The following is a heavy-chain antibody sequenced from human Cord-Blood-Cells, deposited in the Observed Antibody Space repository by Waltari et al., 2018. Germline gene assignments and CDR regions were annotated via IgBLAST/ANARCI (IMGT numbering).Heavy chain of an antibody. CDR3: ARRGYYDSSGYYPYDAFDI. J-gene: IGHJ3*02. CDR1: GGSISSYY. D-gene: IGHD3-22*01. Sequence: QVQLQESGPGLVKPSETLSLTCTVSGGSISSYYWSWIRQPPGKGLEWIGYIYYSGSSNSNHALKSRFTISVDTSKNQFSLKLSSVTAADTAVYYCARRGYYDSSGYYPYDAFDIWGQGTMVTVSS. V-gene: IGHV4-59*08. CDR2: IYYSGSS.